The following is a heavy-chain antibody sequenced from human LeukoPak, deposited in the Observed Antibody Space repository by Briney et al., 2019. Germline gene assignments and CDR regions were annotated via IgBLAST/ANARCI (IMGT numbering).Heavy chain of an antibody. V-gene: IGHV1-69*06. CDR2: IIPILGTT. Sequence: GASVKVSCKASGGTFSSNAITWVRQAPGQGLEWMGGIIPILGTTNYAQKFQGRVTVTADKSTSTAYMELSSLRSEDTAVYYCAREVLAVADTDHNYYGIDVWGKGTTVSVSP. CDR3: AREVLAVADTDHNYYGIDV. CDR1: GGTFSSNA. J-gene: IGHJ6*01. D-gene: IGHD6-19*01.